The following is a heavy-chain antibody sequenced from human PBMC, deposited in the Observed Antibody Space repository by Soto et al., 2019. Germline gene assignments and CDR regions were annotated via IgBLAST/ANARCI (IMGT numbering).Heavy chain of an antibody. CDR3: ARTAYSGSSYYFDY. J-gene: IGHJ4*02. CDR2: IYYSGST. D-gene: IGHD1-26*01. V-gene: IGHV4-59*08. CDR1: GGSIISYY. Sequence: SETLSLTCTVSGGSIISYYWSWIRQPPWKGLEWIGYIYYSGSTNYNPSLKSRVTISVDTSRNQFSLKLSSVTAADTAVYYCARTAYSGSSYYFDYWGQGTLVTVS.